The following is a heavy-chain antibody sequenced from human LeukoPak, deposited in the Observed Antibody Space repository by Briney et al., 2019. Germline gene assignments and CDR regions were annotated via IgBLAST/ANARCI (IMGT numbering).Heavy chain of an antibody. CDR3: ARVTSYYYNTSGDYYFDY. Sequence: PGGSLRLSCSASGFTFSTYAMHWVRQAPGKGLEYVSAISSNGGSTYYADSVKGRFTISRDNSKSTLYLQMSSLRAEDTAVYYCARVTSYYYNTSGDYYFDYWGQGTLVTVSS. J-gene: IGHJ4*02. CDR1: GFTFSTYA. D-gene: IGHD3-22*01. CDR2: ISSNGGST. V-gene: IGHV3-64D*09.